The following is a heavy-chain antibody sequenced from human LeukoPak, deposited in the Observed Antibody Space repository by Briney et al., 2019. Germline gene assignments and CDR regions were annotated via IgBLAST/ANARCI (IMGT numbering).Heavy chain of an antibody. CDR3: ARFNSGSYQHYFDY. CDR2: IYYSGST. D-gene: IGHD1-26*01. CDR1: GGSISSSSYY. Sequence: PSETLSLTCTVSGGSISSSSYYWGWIRQPPGKGLEWLGSIYYSGSTYYNPSLKSRVTISVDTSKNQFSLKLSSVTAADTAVYYCARFNSGSYQHYFDYWGQGTLVTVSS. V-gene: IGHV4-39*07. J-gene: IGHJ4*02.